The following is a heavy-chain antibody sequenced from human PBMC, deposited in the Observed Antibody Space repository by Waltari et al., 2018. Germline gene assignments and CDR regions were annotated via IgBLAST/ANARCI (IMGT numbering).Heavy chain of an antibody. CDR1: GGSISSSSYY. Sequence: QLQLQESGPGLVKPSETLSLTCTVSGGSISSSSYYWGWIRQPPGKGLEWIGSIYYSGSTYVKPARKSRGTLSVDTSKNQVFLKLNSGTGAETAVYYCARHNDYYYDSNGYYYRLPYYFDYWGQGTLVTVSS. J-gene: IGHJ4*02. D-gene: IGHD3-22*01. CDR2: IYYSGST. CDR3: ARHNDYYYDSNGYYYRLPYYFDY. V-gene: IGHV4-39*01.